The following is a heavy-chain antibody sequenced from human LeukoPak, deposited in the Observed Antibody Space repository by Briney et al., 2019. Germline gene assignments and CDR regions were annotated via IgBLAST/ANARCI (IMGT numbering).Heavy chain of an antibody. CDR3: SRGRNWDDGDY. D-gene: IGHD1-1*01. CDR1: GFTFNTYW. Sequence: PGGSLRLSCAAPGFTFNTYWMYWVRQAPGKGLVWVSHINSDGSIVNYGDSVKGRFTISRDNAKNTLYLQMNSLRADDTALYFCSRGRNWDDGDYWGQGTLVTVSS. V-gene: IGHV3-74*01. CDR2: INSDGSIV. J-gene: IGHJ4*02.